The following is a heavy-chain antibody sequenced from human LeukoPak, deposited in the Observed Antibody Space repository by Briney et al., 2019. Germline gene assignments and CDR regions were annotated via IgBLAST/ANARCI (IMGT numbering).Heavy chain of an antibody. CDR2: ISSSSSYI. CDR3: ARDTYDILTGYYKWAFDI. J-gene: IGHJ3*02. D-gene: IGHD3-9*01. CDR1: GFTFSNYD. Sequence: GGSLRLSCAASGFTFSNYDINWVRQAPGKGLEWVSSISSSSSYIYYADSVKGRFTISRDNAKNSLYLQMNSLRAEDTAVYYCARDTYDILTGYYKWAFDIWGQGTMVTVSS. V-gene: IGHV3-21*06.